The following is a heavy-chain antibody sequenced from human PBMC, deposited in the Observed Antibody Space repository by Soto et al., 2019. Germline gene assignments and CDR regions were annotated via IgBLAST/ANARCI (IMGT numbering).Heavy chain of an antibody. V-gene: IGHV3-74*01. CDR1: GFTFRSYW. Sequence: EVQLVESGGDLVQPGGSLRLSCGASGFTFRSYWMHWVRQAPGKGLVWVSRIKSDGGTTSYADSVKGRFIISRDNAKNTLYRQMTSLRVEDTAVYYCARAADPHYYCGMDVWAKGPRSPSP. J-gene: IGHJ6*02. CDR3: ARAADPHYYCGMDV. CDR2: IKSDGGTT.